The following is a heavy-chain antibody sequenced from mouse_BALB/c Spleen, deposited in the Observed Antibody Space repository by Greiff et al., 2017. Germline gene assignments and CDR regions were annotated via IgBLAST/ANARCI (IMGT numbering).Heavy chain of an antibody. V-gene: IGHV5-6-3*01. Sequence: EVQLQESGGGLVQPGGSLKLSCAASGFTFSSYGMSWVRQTPDKRLELVATINSNGGSTYYPDSVKGRFTISRDNAKNTLYLQMSSLKSEDTAMYYCARAYYYGSSYDAMDYWGQGTSVTVSS. D-gene: IGHD1-1*01. CDR1: GFTFSSYG. CDR3: ARAYYYGSSYDAMDY. J-gene: IGHJ4*01. CDR2: INSNGGST.